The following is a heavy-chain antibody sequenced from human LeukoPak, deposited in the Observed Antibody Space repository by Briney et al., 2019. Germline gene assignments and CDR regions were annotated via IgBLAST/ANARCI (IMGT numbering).Heavy chain of an antibody. V-gene: IGHV3-74*01. CDR1: GFTLSSYW. D-gene: IGHD3-16*01. CDR3: ARETLINVDAFDI. Sequence: GGSLRRSCAASGFTLSSYWMHWVRQAPGKGLVWVSRINSDGSSTGYADSVKGRFTISRDNAKNTLYLQMNSLGAEDTALYYCARETLINVDAFDIWGQGTMVTVSS. CDR2: INSDGSST. J-gene: IGHJ3*02.